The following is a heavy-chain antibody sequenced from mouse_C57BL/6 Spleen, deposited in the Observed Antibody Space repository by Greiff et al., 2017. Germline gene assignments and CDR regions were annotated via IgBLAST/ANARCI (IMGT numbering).Heavy chain of an antibody. D-gene: IGHD2-4*01. Sequence: VQLQQSGAELVRPGSSVKMSCKTSGYTFTSYGINWVKQRPGPGLEWIGYISIGTGYTEYNEKFKGKATLTSDTSSSTAYMQLSSLTSEDSAIYFCFCCDYDGCVAYWGQGTLVTVSA. CDR2: ISIGTGYT. CDR1: GYTFTSYG. CDR3: FCCDYDGCVAY. J-gene: IGHJ3*01. V-gene: IGHV1-58*01.